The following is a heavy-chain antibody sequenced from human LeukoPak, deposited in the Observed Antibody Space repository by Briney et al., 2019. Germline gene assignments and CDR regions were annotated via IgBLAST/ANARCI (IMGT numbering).Heavy chain of an antibody. J-gene: IGHJ6*04. Sequence: GGSPRLSCAASGFTFSSYEINWVRQAPGKGLEWVSHISSSGSTKYYADSVKGRFTISRDNAKNSLYLQMNSLRAEDTAVYYCAELGITMIGGVWGKGTTVTISS. V-gene: IGHV3-48*03. CDR2: ISSSGSTK. D-gene: IGHD3-10*02. CDR1: GFTFSSYE. CDR3: AELGITMIGGV.